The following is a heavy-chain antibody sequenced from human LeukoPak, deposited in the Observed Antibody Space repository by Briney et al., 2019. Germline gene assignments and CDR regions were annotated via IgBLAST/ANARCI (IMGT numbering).Heavy chain of an antibody. Sequence: GGSLRLSCAASGFTFSSYAMHWVRQAPGKGLEYVSAISSNGGSTYYANSVKGRFTISRDNSKNTLYLQMGSLRAEDMAVYYCARARMDAGPDDYWGQGTLVTVSS. D-gene: IGHD1-14*01. J-gene: IGHJ4*02. CDR2: ISSNGGST. CDR3: ARARMDAGPDDY. CDR1: GFTFSSYA. V-gene: IGHV3-64*01.